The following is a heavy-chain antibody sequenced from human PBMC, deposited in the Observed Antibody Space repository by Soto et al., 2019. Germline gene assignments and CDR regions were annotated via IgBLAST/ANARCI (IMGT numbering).Heavy chain of an antibody. V-gene: IGHV3-74*01. J-gene: IGHJ5*02. D-gene: IGHD3-16*01. CDR3: ARGGLGGYLFDP. CDR1: GFTFSSYW. CDR2: IYSDGTRT. Sequence: EVQLVESGGGLVQPGGPLRLSCAASGFTFSSYWMHWVRQTPGKGLVWVSRIYSDGTRTNFADSVKGRFTISRDNSKNTLHLQMNSLTVDDTAVYFCARGGLGGYLFDPWGQGTLVTVSS.